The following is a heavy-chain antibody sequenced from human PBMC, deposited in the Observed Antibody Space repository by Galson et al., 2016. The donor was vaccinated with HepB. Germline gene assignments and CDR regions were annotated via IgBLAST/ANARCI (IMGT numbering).Heavy chain of an antibody. J-gene: IGHJ1*01. CDR1: GFPFNTYA. D-gene: IGHD2-15*01. Sequence: SLRLSCAASGFPFNTYAMTWVRQAPGKGLEWVSGVSGHAGSTYYADSVKGRFAISRDNFKNTLYLQMNCLRADDTAVYYCARANIIMVTLGVFLDTWGQGTLVTVSS. CDR3: ARANIIMVTLGVFLDT. V-gene: IGHV3-23*01. CDR2: VSGHAGST.